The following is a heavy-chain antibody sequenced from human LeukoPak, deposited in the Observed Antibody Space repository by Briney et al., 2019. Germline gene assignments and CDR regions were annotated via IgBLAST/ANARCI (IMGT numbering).Heavy chain of an antibody. D-gene: IGHD3-3*01. CDR2: IYHSGRT. Sequence: PSETLSLTCTVSGYSISSGYYWGWIRQPPGKGLEWIGSIYHSGRTFYNPSLKSRVTISVDTSKNQFSLKLSSVTAADTAVYYCARGRSWGPTIFGVVIGRKNWFDPWGQGTLVTVSS. CDR3: ARGRSWGPTIFGVVIGRKNWFDP. V-gene: IGHV4-38-2*02. J-gene: IGHJ5*02. CDR1: GYSISSGYY.